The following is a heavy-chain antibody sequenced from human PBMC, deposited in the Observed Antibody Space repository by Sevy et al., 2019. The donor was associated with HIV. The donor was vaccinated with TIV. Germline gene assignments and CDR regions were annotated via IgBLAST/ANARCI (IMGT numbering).Heavy chain of an antibody. D-gene: IGHD4-17*01. CDR3: ARDAAATVTTFDY. V-gene: IGHV3-30-3*01. CDR1: GFTFSSYA. J-gene: IGHJ4*02. CDR2: ISYDGSNK. Sequence: GGSLRLSCAASGFTFSSYAMHWVRQAPGKGLEWVAVISYDGSNKYYADSVKGRFTISRDNSKNTLYLQMNSLRAEDTAVYYCARDAAATVTTFDYWGQGTLVTVSS.